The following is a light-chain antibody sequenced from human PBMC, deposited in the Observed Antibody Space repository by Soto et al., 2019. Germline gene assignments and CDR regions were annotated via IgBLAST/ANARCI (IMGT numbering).Light chain of an antibody. Sequence: EIVLTQSPGTLSLSPGERATLSCRASQSVSSYLAWYQQKPGQAPRLLIYDASNRATGIPARFSGSGSGIDCTLTISSLESEDFAVYYCQQRSNWPLTLGGGTKVDIK. V-gene: IGKV3-11*01. CDR1: QSVSSY. J-gene: IGKJ4*01. CDR3: QQRSNWPLT. CDR2: DAS.